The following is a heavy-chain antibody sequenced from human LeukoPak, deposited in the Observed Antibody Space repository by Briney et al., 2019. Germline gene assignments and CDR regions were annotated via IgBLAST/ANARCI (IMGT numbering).Heavy chain of an antibody. Sequence: GSSVKVSCKASGGTFSSYAISWVRQAPGQGLEWVGGIIPIFGTANYAQKFQGRVTITADKSTSTVYMELNSLKSEDTAVHYCARGWDYDSGGRPTAYVYWGQGTLVTVSS. V-gene: IGHV1-69*06. CDR3: ARGWDYDSGGRPTAYVY. CDR2: IIPIFGTA. J-gene: IGHJ4*02. CDR1: GGTFSSYA. D-gene: IGHD3-22*01.